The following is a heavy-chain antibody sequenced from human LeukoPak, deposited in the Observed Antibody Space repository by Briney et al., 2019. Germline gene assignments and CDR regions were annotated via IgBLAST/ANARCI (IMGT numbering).Heavy chain of an antibody. V-gene: IGHV3-23*01. D-gene: IGHD3/OR15-3a*01. J-gene: IGHJ5*01. CDR1: GFTFSSYA. Sequence: GGSLRLSCAASGFTFSSYAMSWVRQAPGKGLEWVSAISGSGGSTYYADSVKGRFTISRDNSKNTLYLQMNSLRAEDTAVYYCPKSPLIFVVFDYRAQVTLVNVA. CDR3: PKSPLIFVVFDY. CDR2: ISGSGGST.